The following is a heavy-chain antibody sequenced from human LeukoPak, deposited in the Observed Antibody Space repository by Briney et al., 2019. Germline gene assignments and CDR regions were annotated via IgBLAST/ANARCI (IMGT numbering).Heavy chain of an antibody. Sequence: GASVNVSCKASGCIFANYGISWVRQAPGQGVEWMGWIGPYNGYTNYAQKLQGRVTLTTDTSTSTAYMDLRSLRSDDTAVYYCVREKYCSGDTCYSGAIDSWGQGTLVTVSS. CDR1: GCIFANYG. D-gene: IGHD2-15*01. CDR3: VREKYCSGDTCYSGAIDS. J-gene: IGHJ4*02. V-gene: IGHV1-18*01. CDR2: IGPYNGYT.